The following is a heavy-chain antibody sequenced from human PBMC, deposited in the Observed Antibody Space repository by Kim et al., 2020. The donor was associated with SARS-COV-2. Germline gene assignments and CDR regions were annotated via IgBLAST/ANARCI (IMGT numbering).Heavy chain of an antibody. CDR2: IYYSGST. CDR3: ARHRIFGVAHDGFDI. V-gene: IGHV4-59*08. Sequence: SETLSLTCTVSGGSISSYYWSWIRQPPGKGLEWIGYIYYSGSTNYNSSLKSRVTISVDTSKNQFSLKLSSVTAAHTAVYYCARHRIFGVAHDGFDIWGQGTMVTVSS. D-gene: IGHD3-3*01. J-gene: IGHJ3*02. CDR1: GGSISSYY.